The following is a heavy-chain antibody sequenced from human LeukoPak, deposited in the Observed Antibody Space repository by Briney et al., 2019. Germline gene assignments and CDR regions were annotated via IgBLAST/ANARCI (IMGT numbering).Heavy chain of an antibody. J-gene: IGHJ4*02. CDR1: GFTFSDYY. CDR2: ISGSAGST. CDR3: ARESSSMASHCFDY. V-gene: IGHV3-11*04. Sequence: PGGSLRLSCAASGFTFSDYYMSWIRQAPGKGLEWVSGISGSAGSTFYADSVRGRFTISRDNAKNSLYLQMNSLRDEDTAVYYCARESSSMASHCFDYWGQGTLVTVSP. D-gene: IGHD2/OR15-2a*01.